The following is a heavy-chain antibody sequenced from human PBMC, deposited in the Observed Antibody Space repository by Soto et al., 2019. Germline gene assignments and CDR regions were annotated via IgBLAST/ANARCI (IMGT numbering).Heavy chain of an antibody. D-gene: IGHD3-3*01. CDR2: ISYDGSNK. J-gene: IGHJ6*02. CDR1: GFTFSSYA. V-gene: IGHV3-30-3*01. Sequence: ESGGGVVQPGRSLRLSCAASGFTFSSYAMHWVRQAPGKGLEWVAVISYDGSNKYYADSVKGRFTISRDNSKNTLYLQMNSLRAEDTAVYYCARDTMRDGMDVWGQGTTVTVSS. CDR3: ARDTMRDGMDV.